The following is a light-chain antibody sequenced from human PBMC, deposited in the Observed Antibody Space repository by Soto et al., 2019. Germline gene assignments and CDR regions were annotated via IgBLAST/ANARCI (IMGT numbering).Light chain of an antibody. J-gene: IGLJ1*01. CDR1: NIGSKS. Sequence: SYELTQPPSVSVAPGKTARITCGGNNIGSKSVHWYQQKPGQAPVLVIYYDSDRPSGIPERFSGSNSGNTATLTISRVEAGDEADYYCQVWDSISDHPLYVFGTGTKLTVL. V-gene: IGLV3-21*04. CDR3: QVWDSISDHPLYV. CDR2: YDS.